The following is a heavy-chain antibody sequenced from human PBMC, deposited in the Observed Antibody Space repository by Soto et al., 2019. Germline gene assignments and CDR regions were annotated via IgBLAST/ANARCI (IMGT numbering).Heavy chain of an antibody. D-gene: IGHD1-26*01. CDR3: ARDREWELHYFDY. V-gene: IGHV1-2*02. CDR1: GYTFTGYY. Sequence: ASVKVSCKASGYTFTGYYMHWVRQSPGQGLEWMGLINPNSGGTNYAQKLQGRVTMTRDTSISTAYMELSRLRSDDTAVYYCARDREWELHYFDYWGQGTLVTVSS. CDR2: INPNSGGT. J-gene: IGHJ4*02.